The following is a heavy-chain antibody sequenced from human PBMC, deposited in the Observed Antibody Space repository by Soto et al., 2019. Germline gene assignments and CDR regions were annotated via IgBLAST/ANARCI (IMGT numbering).Heavy chain of an antibody. CDR1: GFTFSSYA. Sequence: EVQLVESGGGLVQPGGSLRLSCAASGFTFSSYAMHWVRQAPGKGLEYVSAISSNGGSTYYANSVKGRFTISRDNSKNTLYLQMGRLRAEDMAVYYCARMGRGEVNYLYGMDVWGQGTTVTVSS. J-gene: IGHJ6*02. D-gene: IGHD3-16*01. CDR2: ISSNGGST. CDR3: ARMGRGEVNYLYGMDV. V-gene: IGHV3-64*01.